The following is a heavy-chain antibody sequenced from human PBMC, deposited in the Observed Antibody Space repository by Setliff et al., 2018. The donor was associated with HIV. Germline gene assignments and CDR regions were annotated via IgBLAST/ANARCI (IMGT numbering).Heavy chain of an antibody. Sequence: PSETLSLTCTVSGDSISRRIYYWGWIRQPPGKGLEWIGNFYHSGNTHYNPSLKSRVTISVDTSKNQFSLKLSSVTAADTAVYYCATIPAYYYGSGSYPGAFDIWGQGTMVTVSS. V-gene: IGHV4-39*07. D-gene: IGHD3-10*01. CDR3: ATIPAYYYGSGSYPGAFDI. CDR1: GDSISRRIYY. J-gene: IGHJ3*02. CDR2: FYHSGNT.